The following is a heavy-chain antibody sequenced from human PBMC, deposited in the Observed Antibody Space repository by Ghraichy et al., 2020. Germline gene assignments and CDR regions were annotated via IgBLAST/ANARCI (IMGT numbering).Heavy chain of an antibody. Sequence: GGSLRLSCAASGFTFSSYAMSWVRQAPGKGLEWVSAISGSGGSTYYADSVKGRFTISRDNSKNTLYLQMNSLRAEDTAVYYCAKGALGYYDILTGYWGTDRLDYWGQGTLVTVSS. J-gene: IGHJ4*02. V-gene: IGHV3-23*01. D-gene: IGHD3-9*01. CDR3: AKGALGYYDILTGYWGTDRLDY. CDR1: GFTFSSYA. CDR2: ISGSGGST.